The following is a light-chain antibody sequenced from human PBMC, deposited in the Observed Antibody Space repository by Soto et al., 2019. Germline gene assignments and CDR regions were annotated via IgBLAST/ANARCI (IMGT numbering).Light chain of an antibody. Sequence: NFMLTQPPSVSESPGKTVTISCTRSGGSIANNFVQWYQQRPGSAPTTVIYEDNQRPSGVPDRFSGSIDSSSKTASLTISGLQTEDEADYYCQSYDSNNHGVFGGGTKLTVL. CDR3: QSYDSNNHGV. V-gene: IGLV6-57*03. J-gene: IGLJ2*01. CDR2: EDN. CDR1: GGSIANNF.